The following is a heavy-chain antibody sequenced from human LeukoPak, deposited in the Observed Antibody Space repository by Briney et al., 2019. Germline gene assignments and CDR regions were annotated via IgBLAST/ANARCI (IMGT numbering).Heavy chain of an antibody. D-gene: IGHD5/OR15-5a*01. J-gene: IGHJ4*02. V-gene: IGHV3-23*01. CDR2: ISSGGGTT. CDR1: GFTFSSYA. Sequence: PGGSLRLSCAASGFTFSSYAMSWVRQAPGKGLEWVSAISSGGGTTYYADSLKDRFTISRDNSKNALYLQMNSLRAEDTAIYYCAKAEMSTTYFDYWGQGTLVTVSS. CDR3: AKAEMSTTYFDY.